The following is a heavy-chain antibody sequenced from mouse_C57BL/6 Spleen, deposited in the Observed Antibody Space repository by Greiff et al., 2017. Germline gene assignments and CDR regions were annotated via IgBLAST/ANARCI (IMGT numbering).Heavy chain of an antibody. V-gene: IGHV1-22*01. D-gene: IGHD2-4*01. CDR3: ARRGYYYDYDVAWFAY. J-gene: IGHJ3*01. Sequence: EVQLQQSGPELVKPGASVKMSCKASGYTFTDYNMHWVKQSHGKSLEWIGYINPNNGGTSYNQKFKGKSTLTVKKSSSTAYMELRSLTSEDSAVYYCARRGYYYDYDVAWFAYWGQGTLGTVSA. CDR2: INPNNGGT. CDR1: GYTFTDYN.